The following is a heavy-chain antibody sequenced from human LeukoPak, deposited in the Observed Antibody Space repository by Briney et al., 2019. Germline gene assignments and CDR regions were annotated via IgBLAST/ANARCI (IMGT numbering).Heavy chain of an antibody. CDR2: IYYSGDT. CDR3: ARHTSHCSSWDEYYFDY. V-gene: IGHV4-39*01. J-gene: IGHJ4*02. D-gene: IGHD6-13*01. Sequence: SETLSLTCSVSGGSISSSSYYWGWIRQPPGKGLELIGSIYYSGDTYDNPSLKSRVTISVDTSKNQFSLKLSSVTAADTAVYYCARHTSHCSSWDEYYFDYWGQGTLVTVSS. CDR1: GGSISSSSYY.